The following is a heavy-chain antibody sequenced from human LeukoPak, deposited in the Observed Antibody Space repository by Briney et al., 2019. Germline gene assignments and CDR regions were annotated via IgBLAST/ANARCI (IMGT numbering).Heavy chain of an antibody. CDR2: IGTAGDT. CDR1: GFTFSSYD. J-gene: IGHJ4*02. CDR3: ARAVAGTFYFDY. V-gene: IGHV3-13*04. D-gene: IGHD6-19*01. Sequence: GGSLRLSCAASGFTFSSYDMHWVRHATGKGLEWVSAIGTAGDTYYPGSVKGRFTISRENAKNSVYLQMNSLRAGDTAVYYCARAVAGTFYFDYWGQGTLVTVSS.